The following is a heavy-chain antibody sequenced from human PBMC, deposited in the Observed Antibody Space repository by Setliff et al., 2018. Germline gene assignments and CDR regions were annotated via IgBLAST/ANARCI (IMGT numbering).Heavy chain of an antibody. Sequence: SVKVSCKASGDTFSTYALSWVRQAPGQGLEWMGGITPLLETAKYAQKFQGRVTITRDTSASTGYMELSSLRSEDTAVYYCARLQAIFGVFKDGDWFDPWGQGTLVTVSS. J-gene: IGHJ5*02. CDR1: GDTFSTYA. CDR3: ARLQAIFGVFKDGDWFDP. CDR2: ITPLLETA. V-gene: IGHV1-69*05. D-gene: IGHD3-3*01.